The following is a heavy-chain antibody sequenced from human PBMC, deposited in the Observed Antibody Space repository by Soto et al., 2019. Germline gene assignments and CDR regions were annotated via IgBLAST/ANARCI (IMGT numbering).Heavy chain of an antibody. CDR3: ARAWGGIAVALDY. Sequence: GGSLRLSCAASGFTFSSYSMNWVRQAPGKGLEWVSYISSSSSTIYYADSVKGRFTISRDNAKNSLYLQMNSLRAEDTAVYYCARAWGGIAVALDYWGQGTLVTVSS. J-gene: IGHJ4*02. V-gene: IGHV3-48*01. D-gene: IGHD6-19*01. CDR2: ISSSSSTI. CDR1: GFTFSSYS.